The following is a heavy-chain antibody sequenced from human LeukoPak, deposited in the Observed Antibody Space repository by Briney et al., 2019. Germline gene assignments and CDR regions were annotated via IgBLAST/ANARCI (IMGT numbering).Heavy chain of an antibody. V-gene: IGHV3-15*01. CDR2: IKSNSDGSTT. CDR1: GFTFTDTW. CDR3: TTVHGAGPVNFDH. J-gene: IGHJ4*02. Sequence: PGGSLRLSCTASGFTFTDTWMTWVRQAPGKGLEWVGRIKSNSDGSTTDYAVPVKGRFSISRHDSKSTLYLQIYSLKTEDTAVYYCTTVHGAGPVNFDHWGQGSLVTVSS. D-gene: IGHD3-10*01.